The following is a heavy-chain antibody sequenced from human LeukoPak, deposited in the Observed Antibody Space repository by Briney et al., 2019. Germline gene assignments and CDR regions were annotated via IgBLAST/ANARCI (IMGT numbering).Heavy chain of an antibody. D-gene: IGHD3-22*01. V-gene: IGHV3-48*01. CDR3: ARDRSSGYYGSSDY. CDR2: ISSSSSTI. CDR1: GFTFSSYS. J-gene: IGHJ4*02. Sequence: GGSLRLSCAASGFTFSSYSMNWVRQVPGKGLEWVSYISSSSSTIYYADSVKGRFTISRDNAKNSLYLQMNGLRVDDTAVYYCARDRSSGYYGSSDYWGQGTLVTVSS.